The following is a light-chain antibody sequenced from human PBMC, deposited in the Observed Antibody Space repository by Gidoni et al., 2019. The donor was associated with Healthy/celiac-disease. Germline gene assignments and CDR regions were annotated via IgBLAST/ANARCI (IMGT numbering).Light chain of an antibody. CDR2: DAS. CDR3: QQYDNLPLT. V-gene: IGKV1-33*01. Sequence: DIQMTQSPSSLSASVGDRVTITCQESQDIRNYLNWYQQKPGKAPKLLIYDASNLETGVPSRFSGSGSGTDFTFTISSLQPEDIATYYCQQYDNLPLTFXGXTKVELK. J-gene: IGKJ4*01. CDR1: QDIRNY.